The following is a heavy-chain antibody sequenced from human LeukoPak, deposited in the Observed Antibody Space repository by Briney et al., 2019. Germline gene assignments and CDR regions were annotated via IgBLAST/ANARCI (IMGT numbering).Heavy chain of an antibody. D-gene: IGHD2-15*01. J-gene: IGHJ4*02. CDR1: GGSISSYY. Sequence: SETLSLTCTVSGGSISSYYWTWIRQSAGKGLEWIGRIYTSGSTSYNPSLKSRVTMSVDTSRNQFSLKLSSVTAADTAVYYCARDDRGFCSGGSCYVYWGQGTLVTVSS. CDR2: IYTSGST. V-gene: IGHV4-4*07. CDR3: ARDDRGFCSGGSCYVY.